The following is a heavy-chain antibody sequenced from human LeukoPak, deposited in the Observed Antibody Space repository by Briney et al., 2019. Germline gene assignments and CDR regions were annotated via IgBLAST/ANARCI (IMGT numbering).Heavy chain of an antibody. Sequence: SETLSLTCTVSGGSISTYYWSWIRQPPGKGLEWIGHIYNSGSTNYSPSLKSRVTISVDTSKNQFSLKLSSVTAADTAVYYCARGSTWGIVVVPAAMGIYFDYWGQGTLVTVSS. CDR1: GGSISTYY. V-gene: IGHV4-59*08. D-gene: IGHD2-2*01. CDR2: IYNSGST. J-gene: IGHJ4*02. CDR3: ARGSTWGIVVVPAAMGIYFDY.